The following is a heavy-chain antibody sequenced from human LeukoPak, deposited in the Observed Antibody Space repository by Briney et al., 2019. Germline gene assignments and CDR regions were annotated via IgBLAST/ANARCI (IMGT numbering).Heavy chain of an antibody. J-gene: IGHJ4*02. V-gene: IGHV3-23*01. D-gene: IGHD2-15*01. Sequence: GGSLRLSCTASGFTFSSYAMSWVRQAPGKGLEWVSVTSDSGEDTYYADSVKGRFTISRDNSKNTVYLQMNSLRAEDTAVYYCAKTTGGSCYSGIDYWGQGTLVTVSS. CDR1: GFTFSSYA. CDR3: AKTTGGSCYSGIDY. CDR2: TSDSGEDT.